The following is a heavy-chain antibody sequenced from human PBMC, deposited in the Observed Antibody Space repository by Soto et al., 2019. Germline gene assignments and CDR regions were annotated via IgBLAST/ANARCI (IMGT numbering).Heavy chain of an antibody. D-gene: IGHD3-16*02. V-gene: IGHV4-59*08. CDR3: ARLRLGRIWGSYRYTDFDY. CDR1: GGSISSYY. CDR2: IYYSGST. J-gene: IGHJ4*02. Sequence: SETLSLTCTVSGGSISSYYWSWIRQPPGEGLEWIGYIYYSGSTNYNPSLKSRVTISVDTSKNQFSLKLSSVTAADTAVYYCARLRLGRIWGSYRYTDFDYWGQGTLVTVSS.